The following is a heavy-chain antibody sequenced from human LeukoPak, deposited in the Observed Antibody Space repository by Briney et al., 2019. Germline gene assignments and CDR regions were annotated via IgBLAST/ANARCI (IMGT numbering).Heavy chain of an antibody. D-gene: IGHD3-10*02. CDR3: AELGITMIGGL. Sequence: GGSLRLSCAASGFTFNSYSMNWVRQDPGRGLEWVSHITSSSTIIYYADSVKGRFTISRDSARNSLYLQMNSPGAEDTAVYYCAELGITMIGGLWGKGTTVTISS. V-gene: IGHV3-48*01. J-gene: IGHJ6*04. CDR2: ITSSSTII. CDR1: GFTFNSYS.